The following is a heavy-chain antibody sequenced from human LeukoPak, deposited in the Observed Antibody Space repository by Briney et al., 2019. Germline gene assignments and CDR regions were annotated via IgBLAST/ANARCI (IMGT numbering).Heavy chain of an antibody. D-gene: IGHD2-21*02. CDR2: ISGSGGST. Sequence: PGGSLRLSCAASGFTFSSYAMSWVRQAPGKGLEWVSAISGSGGSTYYADSVKGRFTISRGNSKNTLYLQMNSLRAEDTAVYYCAKDHIVVVTASFDYWGQGTLVTVSS. V-gene: IGHV3-23*01. CDR3: AKDHIVVVTASFDY. J-gene: IGHJ4*02. CDR1: GFTFSSYA.